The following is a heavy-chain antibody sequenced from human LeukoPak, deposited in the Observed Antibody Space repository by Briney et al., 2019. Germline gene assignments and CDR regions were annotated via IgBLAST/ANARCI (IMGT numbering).Heavy chain of an antibody. V-gene: IGHV3-30*02. Sequence: SGGSLRLSCAASGFTFSSYGMHWVRQAPGKGLEWVAFIRYDGSNKYYADSVKGRFTISRDNSKNTLYLHVNSLRPEDTAVYYCARATYYYGSGSLDYWGQGTLVTVSS. CDR3: ARATYYYGSGSLDY. D-gene: IGHD3-10*01. CDR2: IRYDGSNK. J-gene: IGHJ4*02. CDR1: GFTFSSYG.